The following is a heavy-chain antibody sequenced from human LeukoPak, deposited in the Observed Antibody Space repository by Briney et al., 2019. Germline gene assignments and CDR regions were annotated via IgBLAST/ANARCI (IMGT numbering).Heavy chain of an antibody. CDR3: AKDGANYAKDY. V-gene: IGHV3-30*02. CDR2: IPDDGINK. J-gene: IGHJ4*02. D-gene: IGHD2-2*01. CDR1: GFSFSKYG. Sequence: PGGSLRLSCVATGFSFSKYGMRWVRQAPGKGLEWVAYIPDDGINKSYADSVKGRFTISRDDSKYTLYLQMNSLRAEDTAVFYCAKDGANYAKDYWGQGTLVTVSS.